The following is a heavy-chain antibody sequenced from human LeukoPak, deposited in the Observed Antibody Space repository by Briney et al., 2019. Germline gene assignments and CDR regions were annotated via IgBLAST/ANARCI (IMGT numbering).Heavy chain of an antibody. J-gene: IGHJ4*02. CDR1: GFTFSSYA. V-gene: IGHV3-30*18. CDR2: ISYDGSNK. D-gene: IGHD3-22*01. CDR3: AKSYYYDKLAYY. Sequence: GRSLRLSCAASGFTFSSYAMHWVRQAPGKGLEWVAVISYDGSNKYYADSVKGRFSISRDNSKNTLYLRMNSMRAADTAVYYCAKSYYYDKLAYYWGQGTLVTVSS.